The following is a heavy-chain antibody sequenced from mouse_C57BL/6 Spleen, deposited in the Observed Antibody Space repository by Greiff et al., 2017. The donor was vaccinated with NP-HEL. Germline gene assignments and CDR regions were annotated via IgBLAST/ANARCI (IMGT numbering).Heavy chain of an antibody. Sequence: QVQLQQPGAELVKPGASVKLSCKASGYTFTSYWMHWVKQRPGQGLEWIGMIHPNSGSTNYNEKFKSKATLTVDKSSSTAYMQLSSLTSEDSAVYYCARSEGYYDYDEGFDYWGQGTTLTVSS. J-gene: IGHJ2*01. CDR2: IHPNSGST. CDR1: GYTFTSYW. D-gene: IGHD2-4*01. CDR3: ARSEGYYDYDEGFDY. V-gene: IGHV1-64*01.